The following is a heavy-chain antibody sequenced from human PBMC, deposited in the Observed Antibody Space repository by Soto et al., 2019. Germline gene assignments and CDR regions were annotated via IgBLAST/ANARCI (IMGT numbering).Heavy chain of an antibody. CDR1: GFTFDDYA. CDR3: AKESYGDYGMDV. V-gene: IGHV3-9*01. D-gene: IGHD4-17*01. CDR2: ISWNSGSI. Sequence: GGSLRLSCAASGFTFDDYAMHWVRQAPGKGLEWVSGISWNSGSIGYADSVKGRFTISRDNAKNSLYLQMNSLRAEDTALYYCAKESYGDYGMDVWGQGTTVTVSS. J-gene: IGHJ6*02.